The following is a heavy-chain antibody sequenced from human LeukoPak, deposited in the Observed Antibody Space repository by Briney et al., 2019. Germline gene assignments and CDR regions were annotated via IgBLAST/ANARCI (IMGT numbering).Heavy chain of an antibody. V-gene: IGHV3-11*01. CDR1: GFTFSDYY. J-gene: IGHJ6*02. CDR2: ISSSCSTI. D-gene: IGHD5-12*01. CDR3: ARVGIVATIYHYYYYGMDV. Sequence: GGSLRLSCASCGFTFSDYYMSWTRQARGKGLEWVSYISSSCSTIYYADSVKGRFTIYRDNAKNSLYLQMNSLRAEDTAVYYCARVGIVATIYHYYYYGMDVWGQGTTVTVSS.